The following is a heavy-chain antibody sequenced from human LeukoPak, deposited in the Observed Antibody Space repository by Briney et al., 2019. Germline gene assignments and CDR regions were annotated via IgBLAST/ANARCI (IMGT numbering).Heavy chain of an antibody. J-gene: IGHJ4*02. CDR3: ARVGSGYLVDY. CDR1: GGSISSYY. D-gene: IGHD3-22*01. V-gene: IGHV4-59*01. CDR2: IYYSGST. Sequence: SETLSLTCTVSGGSISSYYWSWIRQPPGKGLEWIGYIYYSGSTNYNPSLKSRVTISVDTSKNQFSLRLSFVTAADTAVYYCARVGSGYLVDYWGQGTLVTVSS.